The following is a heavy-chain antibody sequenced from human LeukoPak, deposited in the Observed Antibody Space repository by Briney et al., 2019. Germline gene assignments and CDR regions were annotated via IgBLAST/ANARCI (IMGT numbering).Heavy chain of an antibody. CDR3: ARDLYDILTGYSYWYFDL. CDR2: ISTSGGST. V-gene: IGHV3-23*01. D-gene: IGHD3-9*01. CDR1: GFTFSTYA. J-gene: IGHJ2*01. Sequence: GGSLRLSCAASGFTFSTYAMSWVRQAPGKGLEWVSTISTSGGSTYYADSVKGHFSISRDNSKNTLYLQMTSLRAEDTAVYYCARDLYDILTGYSYWYFDLWGRGTLVTVSS.